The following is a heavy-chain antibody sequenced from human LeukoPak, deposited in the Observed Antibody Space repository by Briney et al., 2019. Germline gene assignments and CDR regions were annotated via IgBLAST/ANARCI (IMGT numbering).Heavy chain of an antibody. CDR1: GFTFSNYW. CDR2: IKQDGSEK. V-gene: IGHV3-7*01. D-gene: IGHD3-10*01. CDR3: ARGLNNRGYYGFEGGYYFDY. Sequence: GGSLRLSCAASGFTFSNYWMSWVRQAPGKGLEWVANIKQDGSEKYYVDSVKGRFTISRDNAKNSLYLQMNSLRAENTAVYYCARGLNNRGYYGFEGGYYFDYWGQGTLVTVFS. J-gene: IGHJ4*02.